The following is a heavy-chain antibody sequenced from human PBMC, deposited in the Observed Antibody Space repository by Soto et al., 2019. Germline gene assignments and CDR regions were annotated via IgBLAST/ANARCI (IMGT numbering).Heavy chain of an antibody. J-gene: IGHJ6*02. CDR3: ARMGDVPYYYYGMDV. V-gene: IGHV1-18*01. D-gene: IGHD3-16*01. CDR1: GYTFSRSG. CDR2: INGYNGNT. Sequence: QVQLEQSGAEVKKPGASVKVSCKASGYTFSRSGISWVRQAPGQGLEWMGWINGYNGNTNYTQKMQGRITMTTDTPTSTAYMELRSLRSDDTAVYYCARMGDVPYYYYGMDVWGQGTTVIVSS.